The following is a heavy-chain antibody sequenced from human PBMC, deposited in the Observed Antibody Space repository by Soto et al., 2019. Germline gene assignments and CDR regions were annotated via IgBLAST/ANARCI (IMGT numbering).Heavy chain of an antibody. V-gene: IGHV3-66*01. CDR2: IYSGGST. J-gene: IGHJ4*02. Sequence: GGSLRLSCAASGFTVSSNYMSWVRQAPGKGLEWVSVIYSGGSTYYADSVKGRFTISRDNSKNTLYLQMNSLRAEDTAVYYCASMIAAGTKNDYWGQGTLVTVSS. D-gene: IGHD6-13*01. CDR3: ASMIAAGTKNDY. CDR1: GFTVSSNY.